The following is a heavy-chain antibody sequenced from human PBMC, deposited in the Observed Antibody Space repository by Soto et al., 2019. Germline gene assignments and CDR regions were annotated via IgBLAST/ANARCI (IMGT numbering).Heavy chain of an antibody. V-gene: IGHV6-1*01. CDR2: TYYRSKWYN. J-gene: IGHJ4*02. Sequence: SQTLSLTCAISGDSVSSSSVTWNWIRQSPSRGLEWLGRTYYRSKWYNDYAESVKSRITINPDTSKNQFSLHLNSVTPEDTAVYYCAGGVGNTYVYSLGYWGQGTLVTVSS. CDR1: GDSVSSSSVT. CDR3: AGGVGNTYVYSLGY. D-gene: IGHD5-18*01.